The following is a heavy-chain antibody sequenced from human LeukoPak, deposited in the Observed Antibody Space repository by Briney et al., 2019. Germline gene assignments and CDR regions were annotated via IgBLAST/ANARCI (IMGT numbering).Heavy chain of an antibody. J-gene: IGHJ5*02. Sequence: GASVKVSCKASGYTFTSYGISWVRQAPGQGLEWMGWISAYNGNTNYAQKLQGRVTMTTDTSTSTAYMELRSLRPDDTAVYYCARDTSGMITFGGETFDPWGQGTLVTVSS. CDR3: ARDTSGMITFGGETFDP. CDR1: GYTFTSYG. CDR2: ISAYNGNT. V-gene: IGHV1-18*04. D-gene: IGHD3-16*01.